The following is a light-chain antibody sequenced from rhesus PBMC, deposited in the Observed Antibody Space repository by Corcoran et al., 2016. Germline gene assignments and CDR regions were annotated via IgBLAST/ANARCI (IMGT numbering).Light chain of an antibody. Sequence: DIQMTQSPSSLSASVGDRVTITCRASENVNNYLNWHQQKPGRAPKLLIYQASPLQTGVPSRFSGSGSGTDYTFTISGLQPEDVATYYCQHAFGVPYSFGQGTKVEIK. CDR3: QHAFGVPYS. J-gene: IGKJ2*01. CDR1: ENVNNY. V-gene: IGKV1-74*01. CDR2: QAS.